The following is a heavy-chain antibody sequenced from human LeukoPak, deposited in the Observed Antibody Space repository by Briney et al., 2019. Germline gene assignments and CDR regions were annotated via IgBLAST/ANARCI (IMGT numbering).Heavy chain of an antibody. J-gene: IGHJ4*02. CDR3: AVVVAAIIDY. CDR1: GFTFSSYS. Sequence: GGSLRLSCAASGFTFSSYSMNWVRQAPGQGLKWVSSISSSSSYIYYAVSVKDRFTISRDNAKNSLYLQMNSLRDEDTAVCYCAVVVAAIIDYWGQGTLVTVSS. D-gene: IGHD2-15*01. CDR2: ISSSSSYI. V-gene: IGHV3-21*03.